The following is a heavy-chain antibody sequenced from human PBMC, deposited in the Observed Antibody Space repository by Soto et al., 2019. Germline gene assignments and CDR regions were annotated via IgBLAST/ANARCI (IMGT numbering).Heavy chain of an antibody. CDR1: GFTFCNAW. V-gene: IGHV3-15*01. CDR2: IKSKTDGGTT. J-gene: IGHJ4*02. D-gene: IGHD5-12*01. Sequence: PGGSPRLSCAASGFTFCNAWMGWVRQEPGKGLEWVGRIKSKTDGGTTDYAAPVKGRFTISRDDSKNTLYLQMNSLKTEDTAVYYCTTVYSGYEGIFDYWGQGTLVTVSS. CDR3: TTVYSGYEGIFDY.